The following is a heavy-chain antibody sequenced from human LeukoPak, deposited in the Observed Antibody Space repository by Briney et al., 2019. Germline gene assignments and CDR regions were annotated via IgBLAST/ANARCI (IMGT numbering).Heavy chain of an antibody. V-gene: IGHV1-2*02. D-gene: IGHD3-10*01. J-gene: IGHJ4*02. CDR1: GYTFTGYY. CDR3: ARDSGGRGSGSYLIAY. CDR2: INPNSGGT. Sequence: ASVKVSCKASGYTFTGYYMHWVRQAPGQGPEWMGWINPNSGGTNYAQKFQGRVTMTRDTSISTAHMELSRLRSDDTAVYYCARDSGGRGSGSYLIAYWGQGTLVTVSS.